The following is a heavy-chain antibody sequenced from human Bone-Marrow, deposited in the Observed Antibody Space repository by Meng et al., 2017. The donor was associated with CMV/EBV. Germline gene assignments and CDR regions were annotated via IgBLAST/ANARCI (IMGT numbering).Heavy chain of an antibody. CDR3: AKVIAGTFDP. J-gene: IGHJ5*02. CDR2: IRYDGTNK. V-gene: IGHV3-30*02. CDR1: GFTFSKYG. Sequence: GGSLRLSCAASGFTFSKYGMHWIRQDPGKGLEWVAFIRYDGTNKYYVDAVKGRFIISRDNSKNTLYLQMNSLRVDDRAMYYCAKVIAGTFDPWGQGTLVTVSS. D-gene: IGHD3-10*01.